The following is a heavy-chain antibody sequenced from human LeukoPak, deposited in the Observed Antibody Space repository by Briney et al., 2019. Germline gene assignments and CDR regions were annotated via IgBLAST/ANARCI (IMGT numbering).Heavy chain of an antibody. CDR3: AKPYCSSTSCYNWFDP. D-gene: IGHD2-2*01. J-gene: IGHJ5*02. V-gene: IGHV4-59*08. CDR2: IYYSGST. CDR1: GGSISSYY. Sequence: SETLSLTCTVSGGSISSYYWSWIRQPPGKGLEWIGYIYYSGSTNYNPSLKSRVTISVDTSKNQFSLKLSSVTAADTAVYYCAKPYCSSTSCYNWFDPWGQGTLVTVSS.